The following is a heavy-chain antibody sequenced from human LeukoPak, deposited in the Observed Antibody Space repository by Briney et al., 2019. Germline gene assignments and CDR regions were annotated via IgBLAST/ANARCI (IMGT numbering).Heavy chain of an antibody. CDR2: IYSGGST. CDR3: AKDVGYSHGYSFDY. CDR1: GFTVSSKY. Sequence: GGSLRLSCAVSGFTVSSKYMSWVRQAPGKGLEWVSVIYSGGSTYYAESVKGRFTISRDNYKKTLYLQMNSLRAEDTAVYYCAKDVGYSHGYSFDYWGQGAQVTVSS. V-gene: IGHV3-66*01. J-gene: IGHJ4*02. D-gene: IGHD5-18*01.